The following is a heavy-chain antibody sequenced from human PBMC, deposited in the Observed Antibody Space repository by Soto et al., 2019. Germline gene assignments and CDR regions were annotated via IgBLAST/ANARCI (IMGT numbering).Heavy chain of an antibody. CDR1: GFTFSTYW. J-gene: IGHJ4*02. D-gene: IGHD6-25*01. V-gene: IGHV3-74*01. CDR2: INTDGSSA. CDR3: ARNFNGYMGAREAS. Sequence: EVQLVESGGGLVQPGGSLRLSCSASGFTFSTYWMHWVRQAPGKGLVWVSRINTDGSSANYADSVRGRFTISRDNAKNTLYLQRRSWGAGAAAFYYFARNFNGYMGAREASWGRGPPVT.